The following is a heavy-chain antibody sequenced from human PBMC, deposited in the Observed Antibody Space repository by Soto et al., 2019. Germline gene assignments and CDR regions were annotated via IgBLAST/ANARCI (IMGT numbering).Heavy chain of an antibody. CDR3: ARGGDGYSSFFDY. Sequence: XTQCLPMSVAGGSIIGSRWCSWVRQPPGKGLEWIGEIYHSGSTNYNPSLKSRVTISIDRSKNQFSLNLNSVTAADTAVYYCARGGDGYSSFFDYWGQGTLVTVSS. CDR2: IYHSGST. V-gene: IGHV4-4*02. D-gene: IGHD4-4*01. CDR1: GGSIIGSRW. J-gene: IGHJ4*02.